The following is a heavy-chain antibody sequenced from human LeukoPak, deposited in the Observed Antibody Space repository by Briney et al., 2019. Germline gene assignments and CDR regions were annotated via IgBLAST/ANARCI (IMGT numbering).Heavy chain of an antibody. CDR2: IYPGDSDT. CDR1: GYRFTSYW. V-gene: IGHV5-51*01. CDR3: AIYSDTYYFDH. D-gene: IGHD1-26*01. Sequence: GESLKISCKGSGYRFTSYWIGWVRQMPGKGLEWMGIIYPGDSDTRYSPSFQGQVTIAADKSISTAYLQWSSLKASDTAMYYCAIYSDTYYFDHWGQGTLVTVSS. J-gene: IGHJ4*02.